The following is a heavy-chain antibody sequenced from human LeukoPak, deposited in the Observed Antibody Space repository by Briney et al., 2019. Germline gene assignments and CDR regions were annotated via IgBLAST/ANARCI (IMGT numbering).Heavy chain of an antibody. D-gene: IGHD6-13*01. CDR1: GDSINNSSFY. CDR3: TRQTGSNWYLPFDN. CDR2: IYYSGST. J-gene: IGHJ4*02. Sequence: SETLSLTCTVSGDSINNSSFYWGWIRQPPGKGLEWIGTIYYSGSTYYNPSLKSRVTISVDTSKNQFSLTLTSVTAADTAVYYCTRQTGSNWYLPFDNWGQGILVTDPS. V-gene: IGHV4-39*01.